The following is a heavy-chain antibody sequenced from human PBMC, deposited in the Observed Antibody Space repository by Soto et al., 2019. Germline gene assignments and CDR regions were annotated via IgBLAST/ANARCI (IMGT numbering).Heavy chain of an antibody. V-gene: IGHV3-23*01. CDR1: GFTFSSYA. CDR2: ISDGGGDT. CDR3: AKGERGGPAAGLEY. Sequence: EVQLLESGGGLVQPGGSLRLSCAASGFTFSSYAMTWVRQAPGKGLEWVSAISDGGGDTYYADSVKGRFTISRDNSKNTLYLQMNSLRAEDTAVYYCAKGERGGPAAGLEYWGQGTLVTVSS. D-gene: IGHD6-13*01. J-gene: IGHJ4*02.